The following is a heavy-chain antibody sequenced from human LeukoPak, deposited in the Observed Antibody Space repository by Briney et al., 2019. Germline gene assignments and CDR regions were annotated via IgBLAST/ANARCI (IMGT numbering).Heavy chain of an antibody. CDR1: GFTFSSYS. Sequence: GGSLRLSCAASGFTFSSYSMNWVRQAPGKGLEWVSSISSSSSYIYYADSVKGRFTISRDNATNSLYLQMNSLRAEDTAVYYCARCSSSCLDYWGRGTLVTVSS. CDR2: ISSSSSYI. CDR3: ARCSSSCLDY. D-gene: IGHD6-13*01. J-gene: IGHJ4*02. V-gene: IGHV3-21*01.